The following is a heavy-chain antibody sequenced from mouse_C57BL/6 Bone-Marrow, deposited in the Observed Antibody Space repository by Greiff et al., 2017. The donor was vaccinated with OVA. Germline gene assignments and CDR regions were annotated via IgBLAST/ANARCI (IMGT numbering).Heavy chain of an antibody. D-gene: IGHD1-1*01. V-gene: IGHV1-76*01. J-gene: IGHJ2*01. CDR2: IYPGSGNT. Sequence: QVQLQQPGAELVKPGASVKVSCKASGYTFTDYYINWVKQRPGQGLEWIARIYPGSGNTYYNEKFKGKATLTAEKSSSTAYMQLSSLTSEDSAVYFCAQGLDYYGSSRYYFDYWGQGTTLTVSS. CDR3: AQGLDYYGSSRYYFDY. CDR1: GYTFTDYY.